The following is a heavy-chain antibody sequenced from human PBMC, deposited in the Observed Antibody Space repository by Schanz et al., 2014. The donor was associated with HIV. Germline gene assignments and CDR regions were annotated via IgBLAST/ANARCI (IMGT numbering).Heavy chain of an antibody. CDR1: GFTFSRYS. Sequence: EVRLLESGGGLVQRGGSLRLSCAASGFTFSRYSLNWVRQAPGKGLEWVSSITSSSSYIYYADSVKGRFSVSRDNAKNSLYLQMNSLRAEDTAVYFCATDLSSSWFFDNWGQGTLVTVSS. CDR3: ATDLSSSWFFDN. D-gene: IGHD6-13*01. CDR2: ITSSSSYI. V-gene: IGHV3-21*01. J-gene: IGHJ4*02.